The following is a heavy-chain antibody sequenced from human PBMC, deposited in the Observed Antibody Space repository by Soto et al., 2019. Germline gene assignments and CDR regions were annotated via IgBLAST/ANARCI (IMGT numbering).Heavy chain of an antibody. CDR3: AGDSSGPDAMFGVDV. Sequence: GGSLRLSCAASGFTVSSNYISWVRQAPGKVLDWVSPLYSVGSIYFVESVKGRFTISRDNFKNTLYLQMNSLRAEDTAVYYCAGDSSGPDAMFGVDVWGQGTTVTVSS. J-gene: IGHJ6*02. D-gene: IGHD3-22*01. V-gene: IGHV3-66*01. CDR1: GFTVSSNY. CDR2: LYSVGSI.